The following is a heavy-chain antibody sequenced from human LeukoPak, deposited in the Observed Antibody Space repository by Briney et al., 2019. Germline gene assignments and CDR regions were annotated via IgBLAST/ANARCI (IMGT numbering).Heavy chain of an antibody. CDR1: GGSFSGYY. CDR2: INQSGST. CDR3: ARGRAHYYDSSGYYLTYYYYYYMDV. Sequence: SETLSLTCAVYGGSFSGYYWSWLRQPPGKGLEWIGEINQSGSTNYNPSLKSRVTISVDTSKNQFSLKLSSVTAADTAVYYCARGRAHYYDSSGYYLTYYYYYYMDVWGKGTTVTVSS. J-gene: IGHJ6*03. D-gene: IGHD3-22*01. V-gene: IGHV4-34*01.